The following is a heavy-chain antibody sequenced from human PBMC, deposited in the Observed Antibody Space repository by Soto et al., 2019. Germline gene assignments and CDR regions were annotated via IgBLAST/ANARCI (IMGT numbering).Heavy chain of an antibody. CDR3: ARVVVVIPPGYYYAMDV. CDR2: ITSSSDTI. V-gene: IGHV3-48*02. J-gene: IGHJ6*02. CDR1: GCTSINLH. D-gene: IGHD3-22*01. Sequence: PGVPLRVSWAAAGCTSINLHMSWISQAQGRGLEWVAYITSSSDTIYYSDSVKGRFTISRDNGKNSLFLQMNRLRDEETAVYYCARVVVVIPPGYYYAMDVWGQGTTVTVSS.